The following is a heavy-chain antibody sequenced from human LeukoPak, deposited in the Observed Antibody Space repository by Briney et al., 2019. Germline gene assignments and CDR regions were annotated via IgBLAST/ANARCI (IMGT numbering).Heavy chain of an antibody. CDR1: GGSISSGGYS. Sequence: SETLSLTCAVSGGSISSGGYSWSWIRQPPGKGLEWIGYIYHSGSTYYNPSLKSRVTISADRSKNQFSLKLSSVTAADTAVYYCARDRGWAWFDPWGQGTLVTVSS. J-gene: IGHJ5*02. CDR2: IYHSGST. D-gene: IGHD3-10*01. V-gene: IGHV4-30-2*01. CDR3: ARDRGWAWFDP.